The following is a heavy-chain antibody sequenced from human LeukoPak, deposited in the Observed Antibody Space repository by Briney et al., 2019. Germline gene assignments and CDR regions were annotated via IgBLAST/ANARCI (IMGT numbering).Heavy chain of an antibody. D-gene: IGHD6-13*01. CDR2: IYYSGST. J-gene: IGHJ6*02. CDR1: GGSISSYY. V-gene: IGHV4-59*01. CDR3: AREERYSSSWGLPYYYYGMDV. Sequence: SETPSLTCTVSGGSISSYYWSWIRQPPGKGLEWIGYIYYSGSTNYNPSLKSRVTISVDTSKNQFSLKLSSVTAADTAVYYCAREERYSSSWGLPYYYYGMDVWGQGTTVTVSS.